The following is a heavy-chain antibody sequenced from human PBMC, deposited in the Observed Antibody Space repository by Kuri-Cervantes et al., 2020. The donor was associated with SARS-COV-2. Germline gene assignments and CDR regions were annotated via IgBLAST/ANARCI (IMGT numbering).Heavy chain of an antibody. V-gene: IGHV1-3*01. CDR2: INAGNGNT. CDR3: STTTPFCGGDCPTWFDP. CDR1: GYTFTSYA. D-gene: IGHD2-21*02. Sequence: ASVPVSCKASGYTFTSYAMHWVRQAPGQRLEWMGWINAGNGNTKYSQKFQGRITITRDTYASTAYMALSTLRSYDTAVYYCSTTTPFCGGDCPTWFDPWGKGTLVTVSS. J-gene: IGHJ5*02.